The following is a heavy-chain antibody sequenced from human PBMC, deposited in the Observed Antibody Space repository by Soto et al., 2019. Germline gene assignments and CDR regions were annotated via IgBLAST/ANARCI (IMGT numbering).Heavy chain of an antibody. CDR2: INTGGITT. J-gene: IGHJ4*02. Sequence: EVQLVESGGGLVQPGGSLRLSCAASGFTFSTYWMHWVRQAPGKGLVWVSRINTGGITTSYADSVKGRFTISRDNGKNTLFLQMNGLRADDTGVYYCARELPMGVAAVAKDYWGQGTLVTVSS. CDR3: ARELPMGVAAVAKDY. V-gene: IGHV3-74*01. D-gene: IGHD6-19*01. CDR1: GFTFSTYW.